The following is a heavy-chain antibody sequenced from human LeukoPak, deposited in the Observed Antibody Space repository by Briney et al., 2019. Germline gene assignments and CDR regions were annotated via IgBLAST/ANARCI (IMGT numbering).Heavy chain of an antibody. V-gene: IGHV3-33*01. CDR2: IWYDGSTK. D-gene: IGHD6-19*01. J-gene: IGHJ4*02. Sequence: GGSLRLSCAASGFTFRNYGMQWVCQAPGKGLEWVAVIWYDGSTKYYADSVKGRFTVSRDNSKNALFLQMNSLRAEDTAVYYCASLRRDSSGWYYFDYWGQGTLVTVSS. CDR3: ASLRRDSSGWYYFDY. CDR1: GFTFRNYG.